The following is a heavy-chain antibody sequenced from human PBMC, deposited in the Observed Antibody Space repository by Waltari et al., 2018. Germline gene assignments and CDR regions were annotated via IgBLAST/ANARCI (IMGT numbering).Heavy chain of an antibody. Sequence: QLQLQESGPGLVKPSETLSLTCTVSGGSISSSSYYWGWIRQPPGKGLEWIGSIYYRWSTYYNPSRKSRVTISGDRSKNQFSLKLSSVTAADTAVYYCAREMRVADYWGQGTLVTVSS. CDR1: GGSISSSSYY. J-gene: IGHJ4*02. CDR3: AREMRVADY. V-gene: IGHV4-39*07. CDR2: IYYRWST.